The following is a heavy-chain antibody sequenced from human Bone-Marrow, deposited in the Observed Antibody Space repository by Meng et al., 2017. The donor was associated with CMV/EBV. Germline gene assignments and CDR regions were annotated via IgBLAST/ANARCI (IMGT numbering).Heavy chain of an antibody. V-gene: IGHV1-2*02. CDR1: GYTFTGYY. CDR3: ARDLRIAARRTRGYYYYYGMDV. D-gene: IGHD6-6*01. J-gene: IGHJ6*02. CDR2: INPNSGGT. Sequence: ASVKVSCKASGYTFTGYYMHWVRQAPGQGLEWMGWINPNSGGTNYAQKFQGRVTMTRDTSISTAYMELSSLRSEDTAVYYCARDLRIAARRTRGYYYYYGMDVWGQGTTVTVSS.